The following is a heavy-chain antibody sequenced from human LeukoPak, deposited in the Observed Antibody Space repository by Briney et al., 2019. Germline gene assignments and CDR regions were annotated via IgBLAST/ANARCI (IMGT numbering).Heavy chain of an antibody. D-gene: IGHD5-12*01. J-gene: IGHJ3*02. CDR3: RHSLSGRTGAFDI. V-gene: IGHV6-1*01. CDR1: GDSVSSNSAA. Sequence: SQTLSLTCAISGDSVSSNSAAWNWIRQSPSRGLEWLGRTYYRSKWYNDYAVSVKSRITINPDTSKNRFSLQLDSVTPEDTAVYYCRHSLSGRTGAFDIWGRGTVVTVSS. CDR2: TYYRSKWYN.